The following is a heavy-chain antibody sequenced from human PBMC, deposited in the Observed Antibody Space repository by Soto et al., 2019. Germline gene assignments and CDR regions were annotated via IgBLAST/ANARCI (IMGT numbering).Heavy chain of an antibody. J-gene: IGHJ6*02. Sequence: GGSLGLSWAASGFTFDDYTMHWVRQAPGKGLEWVSLISWDGGSTYYADSVKGRFTISRDNSKNSLYLQMNSLRTEDTALYYCAKDIDGGGYYGMDVWGQGTTVTVSS. CDR1: GFTFDDYT. CDR3: AKDIDGGGYYGMDV. D-gene: IGHD3-16*01. CDR2: ISWDGGST. V-gene: IGHV3-43*01.